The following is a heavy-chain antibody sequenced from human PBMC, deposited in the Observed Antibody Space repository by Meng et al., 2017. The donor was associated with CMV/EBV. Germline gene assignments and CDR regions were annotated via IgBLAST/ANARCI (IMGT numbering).Heavy chain of an antibody. CDR2: ISAYNGNT. V-gene: IGHV1-18*01. CDR1: GYTFNSYG. Sequence: CKASGYTFNSYGISWVRQAPGQGLEWMGWISAYNGNTNYAQKLQGRVTMTTDTSTSTAYMELRSLRSDDTAVYYCARPFGVVNLPDYWGQGTLVTVSS. D-gene: IGHD3-3*01. CDR3: ARPFGVVNLPDY. J-gene: IGHJ4*02.